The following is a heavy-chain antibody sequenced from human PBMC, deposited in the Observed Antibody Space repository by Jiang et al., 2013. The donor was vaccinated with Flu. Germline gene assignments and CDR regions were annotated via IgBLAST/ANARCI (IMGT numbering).Heavy chain of an antibody. D-gene: IGHD3-16*02. Sequence: SGAEVKKPGASVKVSCKASGYTFTGYYMHWVRQAPGQGLEWMGWINPNSGGTNYAQKFQGWVTMTRDTSISTAYMELSRLRSDDTAVYYCARGGVSSQGWVYDYVWGSHRHRDSNFDYWGQGTLVTVSS. CDR3: ARGGVSSQGWVYDYVWGSHRHRDSNFDY. V-gene: IGHV1-2*04. CDR2: INPNSGGT. CDR1: GYTFTGYY. J-gene: IGHJ4*02.